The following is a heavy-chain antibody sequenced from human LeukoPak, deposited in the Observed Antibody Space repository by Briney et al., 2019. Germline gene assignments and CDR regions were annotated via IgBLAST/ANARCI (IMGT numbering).Heavy chain of an antibody. Sequence: PGGSLRLPCASSGFTFSSYSMNWVRQAPGKGLEWVSYIRSSSSDIYYADPVKGRFTISRDNAKNSLYLQMNSLRAEDTAVYYCARGGTYSSGWYFDYWGQGTLVTVSS. V-gene: IGHV3-21*01. D-gene: IGHD6-19*01. CDR2: IRSSSSDI. J-gene: IGHJ4*02. CDR1: GFTFSSYS. CDR3: ARGGTYSSGWYFDY.